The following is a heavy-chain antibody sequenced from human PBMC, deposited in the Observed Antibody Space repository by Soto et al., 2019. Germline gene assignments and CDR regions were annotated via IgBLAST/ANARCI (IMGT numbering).Heavy chain of an antibody. CDR3: ARSRVSTPRLEDPFDI. D-gene: IGHD5-12*01. V-gene: IGHV5-51*01. Sequence: PGESLKISCKGSGYSFPTYWLAWVRQTPGRGLEYMGIIYPGDSGSRYSPAFQGQVTISADKSINTAYLQWTSLKASDTAIYYCARSRVSTPRLEDPFDIWGQGTMVTVSS. CDR1: GYSFPTYW. CDR2: IYPGDSGS. J-gene: IGHJ3*02.